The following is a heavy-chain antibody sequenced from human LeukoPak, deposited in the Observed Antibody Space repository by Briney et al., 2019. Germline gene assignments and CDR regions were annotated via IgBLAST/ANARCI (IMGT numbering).Heavy chain of an antibody. Sequence: PGGSLRLSCAASGFTFSSYAMSWVRQAPGKGLEWVSAISGSGGSTYYADSVKGRFTISRDNAKGSMWLQMNSLRDEDTAVYYCARDQTPFYWGQGSLVTVSS. D-gene: IGHD2-15*01. V-gene: IGHV3-23*01. CDR1: GFTFSSYA. CDR2: ISGSGGST. J-gene: IGHJ4*02. CDR3: ARDQTPFY.